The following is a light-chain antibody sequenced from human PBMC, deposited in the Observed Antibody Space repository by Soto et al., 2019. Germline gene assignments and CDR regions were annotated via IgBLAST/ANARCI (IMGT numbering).Light chain of an antibody. Sequence: AIQLTQSPSSLSASVGDRVTITCRASQDISSSLAWYQQKPGKAPKLLIYAASILQSGVPSGFSGSGFGTDFTLTISSLRAEDFATYFCPQVRSYPSTFGGGTKVDIK. J-gene: IGKJ4*01. CDR3: PQVRSYPST. V-gene: IGKV1-13*02. CDR2: AAS. CDR1: QDISSS.